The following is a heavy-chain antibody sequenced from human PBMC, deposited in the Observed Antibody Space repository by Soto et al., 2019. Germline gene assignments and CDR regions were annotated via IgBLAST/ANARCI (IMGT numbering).Heavy chain of an antibody. D-gene: IGHD2-15*01. V-gene: IGHV3-21*01. Sequence: GSLRLSCAASGFTFSSYSMNWVRQAPGKGLEWVSSISSSSSYIYYADSVKGRFTISRDNAKNSLYLQMNSLRAEDTAVYYCARYCSGGSCYPNYDSSGYYYNWFDPWGQGTLVTVSS. CDR3: ARYCSGGSCYPNYDSSGYYYNWFDP. J-gene: IGHJ5*02. CDR2: ISSSSSYI. CDR1: GFTFSSYS.